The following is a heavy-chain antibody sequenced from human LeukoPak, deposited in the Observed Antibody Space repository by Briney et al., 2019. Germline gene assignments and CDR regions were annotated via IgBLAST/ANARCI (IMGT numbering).Heavy chain of an antibody. D-gene: IGHD5-24*01. CDR1: GGSFSGYY. CDR2: VYYSGST. Sequence: SETLSLTCAVYGGSFSGYYWSWIRQPPGKGLEWIGSVYYSGSTYYNPSLKSRVTISVDTSKNQFSLKLSSVTAADTAVYYCARDNGYAEMATIDGAFDIWGQGTMVTVSS. CDR3: ARDNGYAEMATIDGAFDI. V-gene: IGHV4-34*01. J-gene: IGHJ3*02.